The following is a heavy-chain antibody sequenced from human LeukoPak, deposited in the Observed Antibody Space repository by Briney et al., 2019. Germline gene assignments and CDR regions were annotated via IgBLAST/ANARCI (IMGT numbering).Heavy chain of an antibody. Sequence: ASVKVSCKASGYTFTSYGISWVRQAPGQGLEWMGWISAYNGNTNYAQKFQGRVTITRDTSAGTAYMELSSLRSEDTAVYYCARDRYSSGWYNLDYWGQGTLVTVSS. V-gene: IGHV1-18*01. D-gene: IGHD6-19*01. CDR1: GYTFTSYG. CDR2: ISAYNGNT. CDR3: ARDRYSSGWYNLDY. J-gene: IGHJ4*02.